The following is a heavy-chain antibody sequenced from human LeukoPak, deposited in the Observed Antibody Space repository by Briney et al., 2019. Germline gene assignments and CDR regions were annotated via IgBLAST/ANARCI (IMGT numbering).Heavy chain of an antibody. CDR3: ARDGYSSGWYGYFDY. D-gene: IGHD6-19*01. CDR1: GFSVRNIY. CDR2: IYSGGST. J-gene: IGHJ4*02. V-gene: IGHV3-53*01. Sequence: PGGSLRLSCAASGFSVRNIYMSWVRQAPGKGLEWVSVIYSGGSTYFADSVKGRFIFSRDNSKNTLYLQMNSLRAEDTAVYYCARDGYSSGWYGYFDYWGQGTLVTVSS.